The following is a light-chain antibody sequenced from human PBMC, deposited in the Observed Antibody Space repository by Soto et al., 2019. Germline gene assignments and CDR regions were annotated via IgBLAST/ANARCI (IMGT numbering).Light chain of an antibody. Sequence: QSVLTQPASVSGSPGQSITISCTGTSSDVGGYNYVSWYQQHPGKAPKLMIYEVSNRPSGVSNRFSGSKSGNTASLTISGLQAEDEADYYCLLYFGGAPSYVFGTGTKLTVL. CDR3: LLYFGGAPSYV. CDR1: SSDVGGYNY. J-gene: IGLJ1*01. V-gene: IGLV2-14*01. CDR2: EVS.